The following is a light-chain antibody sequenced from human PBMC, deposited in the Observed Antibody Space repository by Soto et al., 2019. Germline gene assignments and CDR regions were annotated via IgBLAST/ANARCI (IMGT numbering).Light chain of an antibody. CDR3: CSFAGSYSYV. CDR2: DVT. CDR1: SSDVGRYDY. J-gene: IGLJ1*01. Sequence: QSVLAQPRSVSASPGQSVTISCTGTSSDVGRYDYVSRYQQHPGKAPKLIVYDVTERPSGVPDRFSGSKSGNTASLTISGLQAEDEADYSCCSFAGSYSYVFGTGTKGTVL. V-gene: IGLV2-11*01.